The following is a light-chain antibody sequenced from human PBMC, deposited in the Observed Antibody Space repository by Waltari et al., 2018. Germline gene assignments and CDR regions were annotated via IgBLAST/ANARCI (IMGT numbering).Light chain of an antibody. CDR3: GTWDSSLDSYV. CDR2: DNN. CDR1: TLNLGNHY. J-gene: IGLJ1*01. Sequence: QSVLTQPPSVSAAPGQKVTVSCSGSTLNLGNHYLSWYQQLPGTAPKLLIFDNNQRPSGIPDRFSGSKSGTSATLGITGLQTGDEADYYCGTWDSSLDSYVFGTGSKVTVL. V-gene: IGLV1-51*01.